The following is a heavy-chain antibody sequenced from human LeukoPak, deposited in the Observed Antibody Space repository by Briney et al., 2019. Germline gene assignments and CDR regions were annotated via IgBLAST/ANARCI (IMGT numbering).Heavy chain of an antibody. CDR3: AKYAPPSTLLTRFFDS. J-gene: IGHJ4*02. CDR1: GFTFSSYA. V-gene: IGHV3-30*04. CDR2: ISYDGSNK. D-gene: IGHD2-21*02. Sequence: GGSLRLSCAASGFTFSSYAMHWVRQAPGKGLEWVAVISYDGSNKYYADSVKGRFTISRDNSKNTPYLQMNSLRAEDTAVYYCAKYAPPSTLLTRFFDSWGQGTLVTVSS.